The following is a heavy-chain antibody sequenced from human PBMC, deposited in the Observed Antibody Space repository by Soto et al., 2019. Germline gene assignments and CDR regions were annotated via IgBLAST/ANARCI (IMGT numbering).Heavy chain of an antibody. CDR3: EKIVSWDTAMVLRDY. CDR2: ISYDGSNK. D-gene: IGHD5-18*01. J-gene: IGHJ4*02. CDR1: GFTFSSYG. V-gene: IGHV3-30*18. Sequence: QVQLVESGGGVVQPGRSLRLSCAASGFTFSSYGMHWVRQAPGKGLEWVAVISYDGSNKYYADSVKGRFTISRDNSKNTLYLQMNSLRAEDTAVYYCEKIVSWDTAMVLRDYWGQGTLVTVSS.